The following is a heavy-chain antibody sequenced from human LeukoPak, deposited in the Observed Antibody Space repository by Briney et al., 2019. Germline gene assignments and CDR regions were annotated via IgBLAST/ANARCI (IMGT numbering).Heavy chain of an antibody. D-gene: IGHD1-1*01. CDR3: ARMSGGDWFDT. V-gene: IGHV4-61*02. CDR2: IYTSGST. Sequence: RASQTLSLTCTVSGGSISSGSYYWSWIRQPAGKGLEWIGRIYTSGSTNYNPSLKSRATISVDTSKNQFSLKLSSVAAAETAVYYCARMSGGDWFDTWGQGTLVTVSS. CDR1: GGSISSGSYY. J-gene: IGHJ5*02.